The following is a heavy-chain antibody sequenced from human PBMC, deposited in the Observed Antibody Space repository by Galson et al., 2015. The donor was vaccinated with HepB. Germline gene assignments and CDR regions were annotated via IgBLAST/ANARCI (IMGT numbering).Heavy chain of an antibody. D-gene: IGHD3-22*01. V-gene: IGHV3-7*03. CDR3: AGGPGWLVTE. J-gene: IGHJ1*01. CDR1: RFTITTLW. Sequence: SLRLSCAGSRFTITTLWMAGVRQAPGKGLEWVANIKQDGSDIRYLDSVKGRFTISRDNGDNLLYLQMNSLRVEDTAVYYCAGGPGWLVTEWGQGTMVTVSS. CDR2: IKQDGSDI.